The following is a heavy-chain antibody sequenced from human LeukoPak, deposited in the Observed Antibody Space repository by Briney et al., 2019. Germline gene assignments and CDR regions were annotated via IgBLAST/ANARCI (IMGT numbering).Heavy chain of an antibody. CDR3: ARSYYDILTGYYDDY. CDR1: GFTFSSYS. J-gene: IGHJ4*02. Sequence: KAGGSLRLSCAASGFTFSSYSMNWVRQAPGKGLEWVSSISSSSSYIYYADSVKGRFTISRDNAKNSLYLQMNSLRAEDTAVYYCARSYYDILTGYYDDYWGQGTLVTVSS. V-gene: IGHV3-21*01. D-gene: IGHD3-9*01. CDR2: ISSSSSYI.